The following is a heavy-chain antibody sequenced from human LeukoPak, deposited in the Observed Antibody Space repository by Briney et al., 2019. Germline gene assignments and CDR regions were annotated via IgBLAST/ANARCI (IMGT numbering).Heavy chain of an antibody. D-gene: IGHD3-3*01. V-gene: IGHV1-2*02. J-gene: IGHJ6*03. CDR2: INSNSGGT. CDR1: GYTFTGYY. CDR3: ARINYDFWSGYYYYYYYMDV. Sequence: ASVKVSCKASGYTFTGYYMHWVRQAPGQGPEWMGWINSNSGGTNYAQKFQGRVTMTRDTSISTAYMELSRLRSDDTAVYYCARINYDFWSGYYYYYYYMDVWGKGTTVTVSS.